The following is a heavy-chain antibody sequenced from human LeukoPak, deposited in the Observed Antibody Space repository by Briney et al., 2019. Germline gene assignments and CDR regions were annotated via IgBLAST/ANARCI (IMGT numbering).Heavy chain of an antibody. J-gene: IGHJ4*02. CDR3: ARVEWELLETYYFDY. V-gene: IGHV4-34*01. D-gene: IGHD1-26*01. CDR2: INHSGST. CDR1: GGSFSGYY. Sequence: SETLSLTCAVYGGSFSGYYWNWIRQPPGKGLEWIGEINHSGSTNYNSSLKSRVTISVDTSKNQFSLKLSSVTAADTAVYYCARVEWELLETYYFDYWGQGTLVTVSS.